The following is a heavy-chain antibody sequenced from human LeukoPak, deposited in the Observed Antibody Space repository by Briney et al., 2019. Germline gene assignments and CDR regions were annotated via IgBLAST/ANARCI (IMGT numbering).Heavy chain of an antibody. CDR3: AKDLDGGYDYYYGMDV. Sequence: GRSLRLSCAASGFTFSSYGMHWVRQAPGKGLEWVAVISFDGSNKYYADSVNGRFTISRDNSKNTLYLQMNSLRAEDTAVYYCAKDLDGGYDYYYGMDVWGQGTTVTVSS. D-gene: IGHD2-15*01. CDR2: ISFDGSNK. V-gene: IGHV3-30*18. CDR1: GFTFSSYG. J-gene: IGHJ6*02.